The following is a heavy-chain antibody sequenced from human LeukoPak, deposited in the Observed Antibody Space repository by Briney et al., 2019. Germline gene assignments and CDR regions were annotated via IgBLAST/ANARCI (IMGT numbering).Heavy chain of an antibody. Sequence: GASVKVSCKASGGTFSSYAISWVRQAPGQGLEWMGGIIPTFGTANYAQKFQGRVTITTDESTSTAYMELSSLRSEDTAVYYCARVRLAAAGKGEDYWGQGTPVTVSS. V-gene: IGHV1-69*05. D-gene: IGHD6-13*01. CDR3: ARVRLAAAGKGEDY. CDR2: IIPTFGTA. J-gene: IGHJ4*02. CDR1: GGTFSSYA.